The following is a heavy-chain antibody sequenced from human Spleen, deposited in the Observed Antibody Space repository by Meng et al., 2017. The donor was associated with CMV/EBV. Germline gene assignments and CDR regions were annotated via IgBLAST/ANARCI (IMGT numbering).Heavy chain of an antibody. V-gene: IGHV1-69*01. CDR1: GGPFGSYA. CDR3: ARDCSGGSCYDWFDP. D-gene: IGHD2-15*01. CDR2: IIPIFGTA. Sequence: SGGPFGSYAISWVLQSPGQGLQWMGGIIPIFGTASCAQKFQGRVTITADESTSTAYMELSSLRSEDTAVYYCARDCSGGSCYDWFDPWGQGTLVTVSS. J-gene: IGHJ5*02.